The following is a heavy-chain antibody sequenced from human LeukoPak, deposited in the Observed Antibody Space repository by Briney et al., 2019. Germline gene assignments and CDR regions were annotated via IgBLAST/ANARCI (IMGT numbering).Heavy chain of an antibody. J-gene: IGHJ5*02. Sequence: NSSETLSLTCAVYGGSFSGYYWSWIRQPPGKGLEWIGEINHSGSTNYNPSLKSRVTISVDTSKNQFSLKLSSVTAADTAVYYCARGKLHCSSTSCHPNWFDPWGQGTLVTVSS. V-gene: IGHV4-34*09. CDR3: ARGKLHCSSTSCHPNWFDP. D-gene: IGHD2-2*01. CDR2: INHSGST. CDR1: GGSFSGYY.